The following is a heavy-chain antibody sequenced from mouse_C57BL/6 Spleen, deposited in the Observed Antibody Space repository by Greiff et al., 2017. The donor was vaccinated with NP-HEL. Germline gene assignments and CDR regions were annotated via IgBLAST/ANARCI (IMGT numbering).Heavy chain of an antibody. V-gene: IGHV1-80*01. J-gene: IGHJ2*01. CDR3: ARSYYYGSYYFDY. CDR2: IYPGDGDT. CDR1: GYAFSSYW. D-gene: IGHD1-1*01. Sequence: VQLQESGAELVKPGASVKISCKASGYAFSSYWMNWVKQRPGKGLEWIGQIYPGDGDTNYNGKFKGKATLTADKSSSTAYMQLSSLTSEDSAVYFCARSYYYGSYYFDYWGQGTTLTVSS.